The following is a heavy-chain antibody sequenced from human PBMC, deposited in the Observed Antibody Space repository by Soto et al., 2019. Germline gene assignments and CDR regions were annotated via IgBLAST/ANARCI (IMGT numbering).Heavy chain of an antibody. Sequence: ASVKVSCKASGYTFTGYYMHWVRQASGQGLEWMGWINPNSGGTNYAQKFQGRVTMTRDTSISTAYMELSRLRSDDTAVYYCARPYYYDSSGYYYDLYYFDYWGQGTLVTVSS. D-gene: IGHD3-22*01. CDR3: ARPYYYDSSGYYYDLYYFDY. J-gene: IGHJ4*02. V-gene: IGHV1-2*02. CDR2: INPNSGGT. CDR1: GYTFTGYY.